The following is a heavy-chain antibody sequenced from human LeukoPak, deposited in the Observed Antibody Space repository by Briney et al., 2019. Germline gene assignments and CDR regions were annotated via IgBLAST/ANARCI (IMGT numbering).Heavy chain of an antibody. J-gene: IGHJ3*02. V-gene: IGHV4-4*07. CDR3: ARARGGEATVTLHAFDI. D-gene: IGHD4-17*01. CDR2: IYTSGST. Sequence: PSETLSLTCTVSGGSISSYYWSWIRQPAGKGLEWIGRIYTSGSTNYNPSLKSRVTISVDTSKNQFSLKLSSVTAADTAVYYCARARGGEATVTLHAFDIWGQGTMVTVSS. CDR1: GGSISSYY.